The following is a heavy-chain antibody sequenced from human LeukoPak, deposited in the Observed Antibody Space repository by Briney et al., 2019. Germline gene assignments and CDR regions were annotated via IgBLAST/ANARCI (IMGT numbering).Heavy chain of an antibody. V-gene: IGHV1-2*02. Sequence: ASVKVSCKASGYTFTGYYMHWVRQAPGQGLEWMGWINPNSGGTNYAQKFHGRVTMTRDTSISTAYMELSRLRSDDTAVYYCARGLYYDILTGYYTWVYWGQGTLVTVSS. CDR1: GYTFTGYY. J-gene: IGHJ4*02. D-gene: IGHD3-9*01. CDR3: ARGLYYDILTGYYTWVY. CDR2: INPNSGGT.